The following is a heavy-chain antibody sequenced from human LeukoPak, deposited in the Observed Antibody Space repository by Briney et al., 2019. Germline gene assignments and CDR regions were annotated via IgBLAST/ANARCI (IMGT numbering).Heavy chain of an antibody. CDR1: GYIFTGCF. Sequence: GASVPVSCPASGYIFTGCFMHWVRQATGQGLEWMGRINSNSDDTNYAQQFQGRVTMTRDRSISTAYMELSRLRLDDTAVYDCVREKEREATNSSRIFDYWGQGTLVTVSS. V-gene: IGHV1-2*06. CDR3: VREKEREATNSSRIFDY. J-gene: IGHJ4*02. D-gene: IGHD6-13*01. CDR2: INSNSDDT.